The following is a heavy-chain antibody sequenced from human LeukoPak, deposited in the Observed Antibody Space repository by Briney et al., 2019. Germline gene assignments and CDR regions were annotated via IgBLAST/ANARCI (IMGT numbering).Heavy chain of an antibody. D-gene: IGHD1-26*01. V-gene: IGHV4-59*01. J-gene: IGHJ4*02. CDR2: IYYSGTT. CDR1: GGSISSYN. Sequence: SETLSLTCTVSGGSISSYNWSWIRQPPGKGLEWIGYIYYSGTTSYNPSLKSRVTISVDTSKNQFSLKLSSVTAGDTAVYYCARGPGSGTYWAFDYWGQGTLVTVSP. CDR3: ARGPGSGTYWAFDY.